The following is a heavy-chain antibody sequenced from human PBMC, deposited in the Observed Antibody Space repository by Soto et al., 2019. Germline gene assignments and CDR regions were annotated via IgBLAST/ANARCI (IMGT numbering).Heavy chain of an antibody. Sequence: LXLSCAASVFTLSSDVMHWVRQAPCKSLEWVAVISYDGSNKYYADSVKGRFTISRDNSKNTLYLQMNSLRAEDTAVYYCAKEFGSYCSGGSYLMFSAFDIWGQGTMVTVSS. V-gene: IGHV3-30*18. CDR1: VFTLSSDV. J-gene: IGHJ3*02. CDR3: AKEFGSYCSGGSYLMFSAFDI. D-gene: IGHD2-15*01. CDR2: ISYDGSNK.